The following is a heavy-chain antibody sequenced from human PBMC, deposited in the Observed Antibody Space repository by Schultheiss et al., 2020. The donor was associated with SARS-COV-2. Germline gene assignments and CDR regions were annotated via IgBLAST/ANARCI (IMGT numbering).Heavy chain of an antibody. CDR2: INPSGGST. D-gene: IGHD4-17*01. Sequence: ASVKVSCKASGGTFSSYAISWVRQAPGQGLEWMGIINPSGGSTSYAQKFQGKVTMTRDTSISTAYMELSRLRSDDTAVYYCARNPYGDLLGRYYGMDVWGQGTTVTVSS. J-gene: IGHJ6*02. V-gene: IGHV1-46*01. CDR1: GGTFSSYA. CDR3: ARNPYGDLLGRYYGMDV.